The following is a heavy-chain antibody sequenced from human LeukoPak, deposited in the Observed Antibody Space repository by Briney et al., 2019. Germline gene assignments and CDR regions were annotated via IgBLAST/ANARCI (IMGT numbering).Heavy chain of an antibody. J-gene: IGHJ4*02. D-gene: IGHD4-17*01. Sequence: GGPLRLSCPASGFTFPSYWRHWVRKPPGKGLVWVSRVEHDGSRTAYADSVTGRFTISRDNARNMVYLQMNSLRAEDTAVYYCATDLGWGQGTLVTVSS. CDR2: VEHDGSRT. V-gene: IGHV3-74*01. CDR3: ATDLG. CDR1: GFTFPSYW.